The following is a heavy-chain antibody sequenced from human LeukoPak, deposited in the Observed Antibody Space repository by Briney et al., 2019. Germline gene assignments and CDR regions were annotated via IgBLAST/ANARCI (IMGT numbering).Heavy chain of an antibody. CDR1: GFTLSSYS. D-gene: IGHD1-26*01. V-gene: IGHV3-48*01. CDR3: AKDQGELRAFDI. Sequence: GGSLRLSCAAFGFTLSSYSMNWVRQAPGKGLEWVSYISSSSTIYYADSVKGRFTISRDNAKNSLYLQMNSLRAEDTAVYYCAKDQGELRAFDIWGQGTMVTVSS. CDR2: ISSSSTI. J-gene: IGHJ3*02.